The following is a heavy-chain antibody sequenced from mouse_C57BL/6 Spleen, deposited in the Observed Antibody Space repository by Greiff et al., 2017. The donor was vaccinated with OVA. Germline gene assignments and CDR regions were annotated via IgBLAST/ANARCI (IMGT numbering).Heavy chain of an antibody. J-gene: IGHJ4*01. V-gene: IGHV2-2*01. Sequence: VQRVESGPGLVQPSQSLSITCTVSGFSLTSYGVHWVRQSPGKGLEWLGVIWSGGSTDYNAAFISRLSISKDNSKSQVFFKMNSLQADDTAIYYCARDYGSRNYAMGYWGQVTSVTVSS. D-gene: IGHD1-1*01. CDR1: GFSLTSYG. CDR2: IWSGGST. CDR3: ARDYGSRNYAMGY.